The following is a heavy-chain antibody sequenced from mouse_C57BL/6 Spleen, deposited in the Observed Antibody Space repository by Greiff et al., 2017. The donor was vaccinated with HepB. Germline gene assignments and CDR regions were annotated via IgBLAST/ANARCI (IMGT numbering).Heavy chain of an antibody. CDR3: AKIDDGYYWYFDV. V-gene: IGHV1-78*01. CDR2: IYPRDGST. Sequence: QVQLKESDAELVKPGASVKISCKVSGYTFTDHTIHWMKQRPEQGLEWIGYIYPRDGSTKYNEKFKGKATLTADKSSSTAYMQRNSLTSEDSAVYFCAKIDDGYYWYFDVWGAGTPLTVSS. D-gene: IGHD2-3*01. J-gene: IGHJ1*01. CDR1: GYTFTDHT.